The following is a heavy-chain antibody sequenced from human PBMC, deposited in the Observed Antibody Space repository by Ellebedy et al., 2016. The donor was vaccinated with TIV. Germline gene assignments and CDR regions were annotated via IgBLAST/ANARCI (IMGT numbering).Heavy chain of an antibody. D-gene: IGHD5-24*01. V-gene: IGHV1-18*01. Sequence: AASVKVSCKTSGYNFIDYGVSWVRQAPGHGLEWMGWISAYYVSKTYAQSIQGRVTLTRDTSTSTLYMELRSLRFDETAVYYWVREMEVSGTISFAYWGQGTLVTVSS. J-gene: IGHJ4*02. CDR3: VREMEVSGTISFAY. CDR2: ISAYYVSK. CDR1: GYNFIDYG.